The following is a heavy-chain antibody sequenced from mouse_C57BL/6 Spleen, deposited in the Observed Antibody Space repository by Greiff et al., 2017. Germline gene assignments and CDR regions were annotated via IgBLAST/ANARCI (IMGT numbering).Heavy chain of an antibody. V-gene: IGHV7-3*01. J-gene: IGHJ4*01. CDR2: IRNKANGYTT. CDR3: ARYSSYAMDY. Sequence: EVNVVESGGGLVQPGGSLSLSCAASGFTFTDYYMSWVRQPPGKALEWLGFIRNKANGYTTEYSASVKGRFTISRDNSQSILYLQMNALRAEDSATYYCARYSSYAMDYWGQGTSVTVSS. CDR1: GFTFTDYY.